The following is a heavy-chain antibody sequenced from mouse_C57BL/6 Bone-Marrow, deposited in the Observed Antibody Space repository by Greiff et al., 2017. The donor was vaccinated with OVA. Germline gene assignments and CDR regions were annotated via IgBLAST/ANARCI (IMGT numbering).Heavy chain of an antibody. V-gene: IGHV3-1*01. D-gene: IGHD1-1*01. CDR2: ISYSGST. J-gene: IGHJ2*01. CDR3: ARELRVYYFDY. CDR1: GYSITSGYD. Sequence: EVQGVESGPGMVKPSQSLSLTCTVTGYSITSGYDWHWIRHFPGNKLEWMGYISYSGSTNYNPSLKSRISITHDTSKNHFFLKLNSVTTEDTAKYYCARELRVYYFDYWGQGTTLTVSS.